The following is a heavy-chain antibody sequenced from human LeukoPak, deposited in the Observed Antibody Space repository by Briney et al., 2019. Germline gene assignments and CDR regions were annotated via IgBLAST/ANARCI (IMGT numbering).Heavy chain of an antibody. D-gene: IGHD2-2*01. CDR2: MNQDGSEI. CDR1: GFTFSRYW. J-gene: IGHJ4*02. CDR3: ARDLCSTTSCFDY. V-gene: IGHV3-7*01. Sequence: GGSLRLSCVGSGFTFSRYWLNWVRQAPGKGLEWVANMNQDGSEIYYLDSVKGRFTMSRDNSKSTLYLQMDSLRVEDTAVYYCARDLCSTTSCFDYWGQGTLVSVSS.